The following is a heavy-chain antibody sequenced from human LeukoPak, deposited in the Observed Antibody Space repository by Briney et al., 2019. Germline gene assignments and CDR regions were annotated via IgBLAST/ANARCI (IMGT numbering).Heavy chain of an antibody. CDR2: IYTSGST. J-gene: IGHJ4*02. CDR3: ARDRVGSGWFDY. V-gene: IGHV4-4*07. Sequence: PSETLSLTCTVSGGSISSYYCNWIRQPAGKGLEWIGRIYTSGSTNYNPSLKSRVTMSVDTSKNQFSLKLRSVTAADTAVYYCARDRVGSGWFDYWGQGILVTVSS. CDR1: GGSISSYY. D-gene: IGHD6-19*01.